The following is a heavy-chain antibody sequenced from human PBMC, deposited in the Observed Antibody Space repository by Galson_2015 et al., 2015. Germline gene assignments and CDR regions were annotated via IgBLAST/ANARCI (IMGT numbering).Heavy chain of an antibody. CDR2: IYRSETT. J-gene: IGHJ4*03. CDR3: ARAPSQGLTYDY. D-gene: IGHD1-14*01. V-gene: IGHV4-4*02. CDR1: GGSISSSNW. Sequence: SETLSLTCAVSGGSISSSNWWSWVRQPPEKGLEWIGEIYRSETTNYNPSLKSRVTISVDKSKNQFSLKLSSVAAADTAVYYCARAPSQGLTYDYWGQGTTVTVSS.